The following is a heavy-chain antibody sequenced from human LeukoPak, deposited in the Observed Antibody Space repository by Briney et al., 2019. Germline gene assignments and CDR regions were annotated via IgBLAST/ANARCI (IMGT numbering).Heavy chain of an antibody. CDR2: ISGGSGST. CDR1: GFTFSSYA. V-gene: IGHV3-23*01. CDR3: AKHRFESGGYHSTD. D-gene: IGHD3-22*01. Sequence: GGSLRLSCAASGFTFSSYAMSWVRQAPGKGLAWVSTISGGSGSTYCADSVRGRFTISRDNSKNTLYLQMNSLRDEDTAVYYCAKHRFESGGYHSTDWGQGTLVTVSS. J-gene: IGHJ4*02.